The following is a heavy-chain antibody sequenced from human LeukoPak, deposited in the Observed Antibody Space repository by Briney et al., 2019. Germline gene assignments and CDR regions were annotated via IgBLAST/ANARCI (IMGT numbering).Heavy chain of an antibody. D-gene: IGHD3-10*01. CDR3: ARVHYSNGVLDP. J-gene: IGHJ5*02. CDR1: GGSFSGYY. V-gene: IGHV4-34*01. CDR2: INHSGST. Sequence: SETLSLTCAVYGGSFSGYYWSWIGQPPGKRLEWIGEINHSGSTNYNPSLKSRVTISVDTSKNQFSLKLSSVTAADTAVYYCARVHYSNGVLDPWGQGTLVTVSS.